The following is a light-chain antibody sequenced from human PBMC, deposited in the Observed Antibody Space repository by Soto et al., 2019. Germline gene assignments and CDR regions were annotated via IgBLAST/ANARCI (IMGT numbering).Light chain of an antibody. CDR3: QQYNKWPPRYT. J-gene: IGKJ2*01. Sequence: EIVMTQSPVILSVSPGERATLSCRASQNVNSDLAWYQQKPGQAPRILIYGASTRATDIPARISGSGSGTHFTLTINCLQSEDFAVYYCQQYNKWPPRYTFGQGTKLEIK. CDR2: GAS. CDR1: QNVNSD. V-gene: IGKV3-15*01.